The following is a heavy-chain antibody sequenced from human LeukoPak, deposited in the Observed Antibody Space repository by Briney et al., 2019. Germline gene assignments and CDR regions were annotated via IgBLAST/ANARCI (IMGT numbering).Heavy chain of an antibody. CDR2: IYYSGST. CDR1: GDSISNYY. V-gene: IGHV4-59*01. D-gene: IGHD2-21*02. Sequence: SETLSPTCTVSGDSISNYYWSWIRQPPGKGLEWIGYIYYSGSTNYSPSLKSRVTISVDTSKNQFSLRLNSVTAADTAVYYCARVDGTAYYAMDVWGQGTTVTVSS. J-gene: IGHJ6*02. CDR3: ARVDGTAYYAMDV.